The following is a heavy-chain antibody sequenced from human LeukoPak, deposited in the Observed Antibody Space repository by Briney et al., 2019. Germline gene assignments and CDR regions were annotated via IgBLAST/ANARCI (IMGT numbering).Heavy chain of an antibody. CDR3: ARGALWYQRDPFDY. CDR2: INHSGST. Sequence: SETLSLTCAVYGGSFSGYYWSWIRQPPGKGLEWIGEINHSGSTNYNPSLKSRVTTSVDTSKNQFSLKLSSVTAADTAVYYCARGALWYQRDPFDYWGQGTLVTVSS. V-gene: IGHV4-34*01. D-gene: IGHD1-14*01. J-gene: IGHJ4*02. CDR1: GGSFSGYY.